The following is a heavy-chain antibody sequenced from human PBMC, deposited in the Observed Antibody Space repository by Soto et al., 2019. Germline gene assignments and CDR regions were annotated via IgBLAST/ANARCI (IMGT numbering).Heavy chain of an antibody. V-gene: IGHV1-69*13. Sequence: ASVKVSCKASGGTFSSYAISWVRQAPGQGLEWMGGIIPIFGTANYAQKFQGRVTITADESTSTAYMELSSLRSEDTAVYYCAIVQQLWSEYYFDYCGQGTLVTVSS. D-gene: IGHD5-18*01. CDR3: AIVQQLWSEYYFDY. J-gene: IGHJ4*02. CDR1: GGTFSSYA. CDR2: IIPIFGTA.